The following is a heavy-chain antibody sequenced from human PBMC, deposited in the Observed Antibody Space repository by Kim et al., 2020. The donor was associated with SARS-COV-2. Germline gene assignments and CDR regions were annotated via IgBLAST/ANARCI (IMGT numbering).Heavy chain of an antibody. CDR1: GYTFTSYD. Sequence: ASVKVSCKASGYTFTSYDINWVRQATGQGLEWMGWMNPNSGNTGYAQKFQGRVTMTRNTSISTAYMELSSLRSEDPAVYYCARGGNTENTYYDILTGYYAGLSYYYYMDVWGKGNTVTVSS. CDR2: MNPNSGNT. J-gene: IGHJ6*03. D-gene: IGHD3-9*01. V-gene: IGHV1-8*01. CDR3: ARGGNTENTYYDILTGYYAGLSYYYYMDV.